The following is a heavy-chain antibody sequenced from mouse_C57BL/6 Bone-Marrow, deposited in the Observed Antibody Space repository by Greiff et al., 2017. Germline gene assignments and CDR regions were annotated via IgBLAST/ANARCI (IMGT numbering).Heavy chain of an antibody. CDR1: GYTFTSYW. V-gene: IGHV1-64*01. Sequence: QVQLQQPGAELVKPGASVKLSCKASGYTFTSYWMHWVKQRPGQGLEWIGMIHPTNGCTNYNQKFKSKATLTVDKSSSTAYMQHSSLTSEDSAVYDCAYYVAYWGQGTLVTVSA. D-gene: IGHD1-1*01. CDR3: AYYVAY. CDR2: IHPTNGCT. J-gene: IGHJ3*01.